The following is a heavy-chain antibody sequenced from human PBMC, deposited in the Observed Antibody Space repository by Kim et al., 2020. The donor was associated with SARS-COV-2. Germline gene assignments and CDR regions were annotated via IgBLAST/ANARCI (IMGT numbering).Heavy chain of an antibody. CDR2: ISSSGAYT. V-gene: IGHV3-11*05. J-gene: IGHJ4*02. D-gene: IGHD4-17*01. CDR3: ARVLSLGDYGPSGPFDY. CDR1: RFMFSDYY. Sequence: GGSLRLSCAASRFMFSDYYMSWIRQAPGKGLEWISYISSSGAYTNSADSVKGRFTISRDNAKNSLFLQMNYLRAEDTAVYYCARVLSLGDYGPSGPFDYWGQGTLVTVSS.